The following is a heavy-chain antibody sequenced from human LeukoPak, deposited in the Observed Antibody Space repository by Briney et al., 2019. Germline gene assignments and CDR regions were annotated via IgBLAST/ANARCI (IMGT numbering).Heavy chain of an antibody. CDR1: GGTFSSYA. J-gene: IGHJ4*02. D-gene: IGHD4-17*01. V-gene: IGHV1-69*05. CDR3: ARSIFYGDYAPWYYFDY. CDR2: IIPIFGTA. Sequence: GASVKVSCKASGGTFSSYAISWVRQAPGQGLEWMGGIIPIFGTANYAQKFQGRVTITTDESTSTAYMELSSLRSEDTAEYYCARSIFYGDYAPWYYFDYWGQGTLVTVSS.